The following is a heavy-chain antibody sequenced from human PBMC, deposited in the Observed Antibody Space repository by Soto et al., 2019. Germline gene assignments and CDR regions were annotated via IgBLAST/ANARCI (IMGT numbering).Heavy chain of an antibody. CDR2: ISAYNGNT. J-gene: IGHJ5*02. CDR1: GYTFTSYG. CDR3: ARDYYDSSGYSNWFDP. D-gene: IGHD3-22*01. V-gene: IGHV1-18*01. Sequence: ASVKVSCKASGYTFTSYGISWVRQAPGQGLEWMGWISAYNGNTNYAQKLQGRVTMTTDTSTSTAYMELRSLRSDDTAVYYCARDYYDSSGYSNWFDPWGQGTLVTAPQ.